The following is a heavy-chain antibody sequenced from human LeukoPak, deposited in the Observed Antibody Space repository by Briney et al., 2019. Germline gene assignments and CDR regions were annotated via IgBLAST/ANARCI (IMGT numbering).Heavy chain of an antibody. CDR2: IYYSGST. D-gene: IGHD3-22*01. J-gene: IGHJ4*02. V-gene: IGHV4-39*01. Sequence: SETLSLTCTVSGGSISSSSYYWGGIRQPPGKGLVCIGSIYYSGSTYYNPSLKSRVTISVDTSKNQFSLKLSSVTAADTAVYYCARHGYDSSGYYFLDFDYWGQGTLVTVSS. CDR1: GGSISSSSYY. CDR3: ARHGYDSSGYYFLDFDY.